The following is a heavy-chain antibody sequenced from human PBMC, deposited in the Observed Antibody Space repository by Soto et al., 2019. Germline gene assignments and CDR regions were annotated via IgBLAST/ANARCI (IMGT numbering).Heavy chain of an antibody. J-gene: IGHJ6*02. CDR3: ARADSGYAHGYYYYGMDV. CDR2: ISSSSSTI. CDR1: GFTFSSYG. Sequence: EVQLVESGGGLVQPGGSLRLSCAASGFTFSSYGMNWVRQAPGKGLEWVSYISSSSSTIYYADSVKGRFTISRDNAKNSLYLQMNSLRAEDTAVYYCARADSGYAHGYYYYGMDVWGQGTTVTVSS. D-gene: IGHD5-12*01. V-gene: IGHV3-48*01.